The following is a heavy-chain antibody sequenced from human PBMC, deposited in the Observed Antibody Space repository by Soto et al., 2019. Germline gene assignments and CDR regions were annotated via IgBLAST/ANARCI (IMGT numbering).Heavy chain of an antibody. D-gene: IGHD3-10*01. CDR2: INAGNGNT. J-gene: IGHJ5*02. CDR1: GYTFTSYA. V-gene: IGHV1-3*01. Sequence: QVQLVQSGAEVKKPGASVKVSCKASGYTFTSYAMHWVRQAPGQRLEWMGWINAGNGNTKYSQKFQGRVTITRDTSAITAYMELSSLRAEDTAVDYFVSGSGLNWFDPWGQGTLVTVSS. CDR3: VSGSGLNWFDP.